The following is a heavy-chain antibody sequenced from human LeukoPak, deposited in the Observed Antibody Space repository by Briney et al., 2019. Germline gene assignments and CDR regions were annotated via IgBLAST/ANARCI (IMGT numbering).Heavy chain of an antibody. J-gene: IGHJ4*02. CDR3: ARGIRGVSY. D-gene: IGHD1-26*01. CDR2: INHSGST. CDR1: GGSFSGYY. V-gene: IGHV4-34*01. Sequence: SETLSLTCAVYGGSFSGYYWNWIRQPPGKGLEWIGEINHSGSTNYNPSLKSRVTISVDTSKNQFSLKLSSVTAADTAVYYCARGIRGVSYWGQGTLVTVSS.